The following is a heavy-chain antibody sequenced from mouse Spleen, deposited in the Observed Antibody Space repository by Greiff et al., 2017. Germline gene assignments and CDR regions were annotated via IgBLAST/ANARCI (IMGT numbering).Heavy chain of an antibody. Sequence: VQLVESGPGLVQPSQSLSITCTVSGFSLTSYGVHWVRQSPGKGLEWLGVIWSGGSTDYNAAFISRLSISKDNSKSQVFFKMSSLQADDTAIYYCARNFLTGTSYYWYVDVWGAGTTVTVSS. J-gene: IGHJ1*01. CDR3: ARNFLTGTSYYWYVDV. CDR1: GFSLTSYG. D-gene: IGHD4-1*01. V-gene: IGHV2-2*01. CDR2: IWSGGST.